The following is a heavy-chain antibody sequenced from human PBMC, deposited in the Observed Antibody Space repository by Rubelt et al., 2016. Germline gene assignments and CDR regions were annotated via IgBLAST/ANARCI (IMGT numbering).Heavy chain of an antibody. CDR3: GSDWCVMEGVVTGSEADA. Sequence: EVQLVESGGGLVQPGGSLRLSCAASGFTFRTYWMHWVRQAPGKGLVWVSGTGTAGDTYYPGSLKGRFTVFREKAKKSLYLQMNSLTVEDTAVDSWGSDWCVMEGVVTGSEADAWGQGTLVTVSS. J-gene: IGHJ5*02. D-gene: IGHD2-21*02. CDR1: GFTFRTYW. CDR2: TGTAGDT. V-gene: IGHV3-13*01.